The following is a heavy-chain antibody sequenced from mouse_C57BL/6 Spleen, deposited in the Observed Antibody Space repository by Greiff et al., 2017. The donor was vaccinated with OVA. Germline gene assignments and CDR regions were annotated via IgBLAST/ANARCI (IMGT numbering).Heavy chain of an antibody. V-gene: IGHV2-6*01. CDR2: IWGVGST. D-gene: IGHD1-1*02. CDR3: ASDGTMAPFAY. J-gene: IGHJ3*01. Sequence: VQRVESGPGLVAPSQSLSITCTVSGFSLTSYGVDWVRQSPGKGLEWLGVIWGVGSTNYNSALKSRLSISKDNSKSQVFLKMNSLQTDDTAMYYCASDGTMAPFAYWGQGTLVTVSA. CDR1: GFSLTSYG.